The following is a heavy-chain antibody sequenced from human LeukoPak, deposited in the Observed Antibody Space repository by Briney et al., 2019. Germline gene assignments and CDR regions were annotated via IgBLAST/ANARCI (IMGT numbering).Heavy chain of an antibody. J-gene: IGHJ5*02. D-gene: IGHD3-10*01. Sequence: SETLSLTCTVSGGSISSHYWSWVRQPPGKGLEWIGHIFYSGSTNYNPSLKSRVTISVDRSKNQFSLKLSSVTTADTAVYYCARAGPWQIDPWGQGSLVTVSS. CDR2: IFYSGST. V-gene: IGHV4-59*11. CDR1: GGSISSHY. CDR3: ARAGPWQIDP.